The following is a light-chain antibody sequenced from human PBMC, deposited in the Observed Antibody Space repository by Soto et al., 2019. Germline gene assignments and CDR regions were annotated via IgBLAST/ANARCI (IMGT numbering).Light chain of an antibody. Sequence: QSALTQPPSASGSPGQSVTISCTGTSSDVGGYNYVSWYLQHPGKAHKLIIYEVTKRPSGVPDRFSGSKSGNTASLTVSGLQAEDEADYYCSSYAGTNNLVFGGGTKLTVL. CDR3: SSYAGTNNLV. J-gene: IGLJ3*02. CDR2: EVT. V-gene: IGLV2-8*01. CDR1: SSDVGGYNY.